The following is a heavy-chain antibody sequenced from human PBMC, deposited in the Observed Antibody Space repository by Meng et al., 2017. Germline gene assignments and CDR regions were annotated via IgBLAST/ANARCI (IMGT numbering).Heavy chain of an antibody. D-gene: IGHD1-26*01. V-gene: IGHV4-59*01. CDR2: IYYSGST. J-gene: IGHJ3*02. Sequence: GSLRLSCTVSGGSISSYYWSWIRQPPGKGLEWLVYIYYSGSTSYNPALKSRVTIPVDTSKNQYSLKLTSVTAADTAVYYCARYRIAGRHAFDIWGQGTMVTVSS. CDR3: ARYRIAGRHAFDI. CDR1: GGSISSYY.